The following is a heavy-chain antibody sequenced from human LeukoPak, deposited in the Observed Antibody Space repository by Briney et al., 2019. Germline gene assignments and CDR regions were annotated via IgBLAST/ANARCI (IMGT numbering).Heavy chain of an antibody. V-gene: IGHV4-59*08. Sequence: SETLSLTCTVSGGSISSYYWSWIRQPPGKGLEWIGYTYYSGSTNYNPSLKSRVTISVDTSKNQFSLKLSSVTAADTAVYYCASGYDSSGPNAFDIWGQGTMVTVSS. J-gene: IGHJ3*02. CDR2: TYYSGST. D-gene: IGHD3-22*01. CDR1: GGSISSYY. CDR3: ASGYDSSGPNAFDI.